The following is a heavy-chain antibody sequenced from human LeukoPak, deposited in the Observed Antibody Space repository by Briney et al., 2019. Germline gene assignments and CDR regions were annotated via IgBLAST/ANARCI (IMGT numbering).Heavy chain of an antibody. CDR3: ASSQATFLPNPNWFDP. J-gene: IGHJ5*02. Sequence: PGGSLRLSCAASGFTFSSYSMNWVRQAPGKGLEWGSSISSSSYIYYADSVKGRFTISRDNAKNSLYLQMNSLRAEDTAVYYCASSQATFLPNPNWFDPWGQGTLVTVSS. D-gene: IGHD1-14*01. V-gene: IGHV3-21*01. CDR2: ISSSSYI. CDR1: GFTFSSYS.